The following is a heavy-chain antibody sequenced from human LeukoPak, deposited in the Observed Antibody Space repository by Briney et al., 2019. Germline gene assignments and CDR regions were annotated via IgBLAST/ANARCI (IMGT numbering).Heavy chain of an antibody. CDR3: ARFGYSYGFYYFDY. Sequence: GGPLRLSCAASGFTVSSNYMSWVRQAPGKGLEWVSVIYSGGSTYYADSVKGRFTISRDNSKNTLYLQMNSLRAEDTAVYYCARFGYSYGFYYFDYWGQGTLVTVSS. V-gene: IGHV3-53*01. CDR1: GFTVSSNY. J-gene: IGHJ4*02. CDR2: IYSGGST. D-gene: IGHD5-18*01.